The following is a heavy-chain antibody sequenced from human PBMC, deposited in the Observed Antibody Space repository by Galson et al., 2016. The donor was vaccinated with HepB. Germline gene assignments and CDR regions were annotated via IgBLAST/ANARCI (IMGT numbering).Heavy chain of an antibody. Sequence: SLRLSCAASGFTFSNYAMSWVRQAPGKGLEWVSTISTSGDRTYCAVSVKGRFTISRDNSKDTPYLQMNSLRAEDTAVYYCAKKSSGNYPFDYWGQGSLVTVSS. CDR3: AKKSSGNYPFDY. V-gene: IGHV3-23*01. CDR1: GFTFSNYA. J-gene: IGHJ4*02. CDR2: ISTSGDRT. D-gene: IGHD3-22*01.